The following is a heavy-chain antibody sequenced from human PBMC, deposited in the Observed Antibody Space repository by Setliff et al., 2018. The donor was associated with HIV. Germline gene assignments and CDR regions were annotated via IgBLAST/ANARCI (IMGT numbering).Heavy chain of an antibody. CDR2: INPSGGST. Sequence: GASVKVSCKASGYTFTSYYMHWVRQAPGQGLEWMGIINPSGGSTSYAQKFQGRVTMTRYTSTSTVYMELSSLRSEDTAVYYCARVNGGSYYGVYFDYWGQGTLVTVS. V-gene: IGHV1-46*01. J-gene: IGHJ4*02. D-gene: IGHD1-26*01. CDR1: GYTFTSYY. CDR3: ARVNGGSYYGVYFDY.